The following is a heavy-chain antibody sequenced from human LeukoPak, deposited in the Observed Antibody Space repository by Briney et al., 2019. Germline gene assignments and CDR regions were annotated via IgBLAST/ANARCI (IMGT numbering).Heavy chain of an antibody. V-gene: IGHV1-18*01. CDR1: GYTFTSYG. J-gene: IGHJ3*02. CDR3: ARDYYDSSGYYVGDAFDI. Sequence: ASVKVSCKASGYTFTSYGISWVRQAPGQGLEWMGWISAYNGNTNYAQKLQGRVTMTTDTSTSTAYMELSSLRSEDTAVYYCARDYYDSSGYYVGDAFDIWGQGTMVTVSS. CDR2: ISAYNGNT. D-gene: IGHD3-22*01.